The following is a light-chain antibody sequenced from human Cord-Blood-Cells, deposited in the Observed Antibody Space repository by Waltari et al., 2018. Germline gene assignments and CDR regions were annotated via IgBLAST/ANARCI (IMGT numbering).Light chain of an antibody. CDR3: VLYMGSGIWV. V-gene: IGLV8-61*01. J-gene: IGLJ3*02. CDR2: STN. CDR1: SGSVSTSYY. Sequence: QTVVTQEPSFSVSPGGHVTLTCGLSSGSVSTSYYPSWYQQTPGQAPRTLIYSTNTRSSGVPDRFSGSILGNKAALTITGAQADDESDYYCVLYMGSGIWVFGGGTKLTVL.